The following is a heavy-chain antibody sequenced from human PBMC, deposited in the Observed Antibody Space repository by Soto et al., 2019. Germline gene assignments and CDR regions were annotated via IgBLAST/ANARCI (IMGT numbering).Heavy chain of an antibody. J-gene: IGHJ4*02. CDR3: VKELWSQLWLGGDY. Sequence: PGGSLRLSCSASGFTFSNYAMHWVRQAPGKGLEYVSGISSNGDTTNYGDSVKGRFIISRDNSKNTLYLQMSSLRAEDTAVYYCVKELWSQLWLGGDYWGQGTLVTSPQ. V-gene: IGHV3-64D*06. CDR1: GFTFSNYA. CDR2: ISSNGDTT. D-gene: IGHD3-10*01.